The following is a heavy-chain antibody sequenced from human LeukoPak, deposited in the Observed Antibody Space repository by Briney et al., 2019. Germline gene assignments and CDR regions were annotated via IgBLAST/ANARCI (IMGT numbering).Heavy chain of an antibody. CDR2: ISASGGST. Sequence: PGGSLRLSCAGSGFTFSSYAMSWVRLAPGKGLEWVSGISASGGSTYYANYVTGRITISRDNSKNTLYLQMNSLRVEDTAVYYCARGTFYYDSSGHDAFEIWGQGTMVAVSS. D-gene: IGHD3-22*01. CDR3: ARGTFYYDSSGHDAFEI. CDR1: GFTFSSYA. V-gene: IGHV3-23*01. J-gene: IGHJ3*02.